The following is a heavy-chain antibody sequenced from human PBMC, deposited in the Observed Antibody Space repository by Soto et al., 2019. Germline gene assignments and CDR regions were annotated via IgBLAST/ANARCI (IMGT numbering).Heavy chain of an antibody. CDR2: INHSGST. CDR1: GGSFSGYY. V-gene: IGHV4-34*01. J-gene: IGHJ6*02. D-gene: IGHD3-9*01. CDR3: ARGRGPYYDILTGPTVSGMDV. Sequence: SETLSLTCAVYGGSFSGYYWSWIRQPPGKGLEWIGEINHSGSTNYNPSLKSRVTISVDTSKNQFSLKLSSVTAADTAVYYCARGRGPYYDILTGPTVSGMDVWGQGTTVTVSS.